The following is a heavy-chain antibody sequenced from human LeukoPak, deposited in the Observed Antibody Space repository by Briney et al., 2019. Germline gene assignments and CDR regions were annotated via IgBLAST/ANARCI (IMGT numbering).Heavy chain of an antibody. CDR2: IYTSGST. J-gene: IGHJ5*02. D-gene: IGHD3-3*01. V-gene: IGHV4-61*02. CDR3: ARTPEGKYYDFWYGWFDP. CDR1: GGSISSGSYY. Sequence: PSQTLSLTCTVSGGSISSGSYYWSWIRQPAGKGLEWIGRIYTSGSTNYNPSLKSRVTISVDTSKNQFSPKLSSVTAADTAVYYCARTPEGKYYDFWYGWFDPWGQGTLVTVSS.